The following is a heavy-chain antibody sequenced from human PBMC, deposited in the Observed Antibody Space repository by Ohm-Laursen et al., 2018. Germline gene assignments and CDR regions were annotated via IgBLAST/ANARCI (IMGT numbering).Heavy chain of an antibody. CDR2: ISGSGTTI. CDR3: VKGRLAGAFDY. D-gene: IGHD2-15*01. V-gene: IGHV3-11*01. J-gene: IGHJ4*02. Sequence: SLRLSCAAAGFSFTDYYMSWIRQAPGKGLEWVSYISGSGTTISYADSVKGRFTISRDNSKNTLYLQMNSLRAEDTAIYYCVKGRLAGAFDYWGQGTLVTVSS. CDR1: GFSFTDYY.